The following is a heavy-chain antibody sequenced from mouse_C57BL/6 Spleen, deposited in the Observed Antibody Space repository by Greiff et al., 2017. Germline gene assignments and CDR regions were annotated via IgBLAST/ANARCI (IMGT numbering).Heavy chain of an antibody. V-gene: IGHV1-7*01. D-gene: IGHD1-1*01. CDR1: GYTFTSYW. CDR3: ARERIDYYGSIAY. J-gene: IGHJ3*01. CDR2: INPSSGYT. Sequence: VQLQQSGAELAKPGASVKLSCKASGYTFTSYWMHWVKQRPGQGLEWIGYINPSSGYTKYNQKFKDKATLTADKSSSTAYMQMSSLTYEDSAVYYCARERIDYYGSIAYWGQGTLVTVSA.